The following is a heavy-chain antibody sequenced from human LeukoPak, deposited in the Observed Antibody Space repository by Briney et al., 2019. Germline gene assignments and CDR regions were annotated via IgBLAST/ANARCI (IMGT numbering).Heavy chain of an antibody. Sequence: PSETLSLTCAVSGGSISSRGYYWTWIRQSAGKGLEWIGRIYPSGSANYNPSFKSRVTISLDASKNQLSLKLSSVTAADTALYYCAREPAAGSGNYWGQGTLVTVSS. CDR3: AREPAAGSGNY. CDR2: IYPSGSA. V-gene: IGHV4-61*02. J-gene: IGHJ4*02. D-gene: IGHD3-10*01. CDR1: GGSISSRGYY.